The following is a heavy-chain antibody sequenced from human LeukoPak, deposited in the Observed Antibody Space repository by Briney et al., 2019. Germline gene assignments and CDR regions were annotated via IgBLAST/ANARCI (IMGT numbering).Heavy chain of an antibody. CDR1: GFTFSSYG. J-gene: IGHJ6*02. D-gene: IGHD5-18*01. V-gene: IGHV3-30*18. CDR3: AKDCVVDTAMGSYGMDF. CDR2: ISYDGSNK. Sequence: GGSLRLSCAASGFTFSSYGMHWVRQAPGKGLEWVAVISYDGSNKYYADSVKGRFTISRDNSKNTLYLQMNSLRAEDTAVYYCAKDCVVDTAMGSYGMDFWGQGTTVTVSS.